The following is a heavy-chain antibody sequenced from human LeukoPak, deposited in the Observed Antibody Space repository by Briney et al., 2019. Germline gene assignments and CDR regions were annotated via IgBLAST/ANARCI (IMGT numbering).Heavy chain of an antibody. D-gene: IGHD3-10*01. CDR1: GFTFSSYA. CDR3: ARVPDGSVNY. J-gene: IGHJ4*02. Sequence: GGSLRLSCAASGFTFSSYAMNWVRQAPGKGLEWVSAISGGGDITYYAGSVKGRFTISRDNSKNTLYLQMNSLRVEDTAVYYCARVPDGSVNYWGQGALVTVSS. CDR2: ISGGGDIT. V-gene: IGHV3-23*01.